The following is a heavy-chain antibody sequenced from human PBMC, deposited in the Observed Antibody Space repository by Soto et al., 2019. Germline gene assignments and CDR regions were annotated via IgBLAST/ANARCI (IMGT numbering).Heavy chain of an antibody. Sequence: EVPLVESGGALVKPGESLTLSCAASGFTFNSAWMTWVRQAPGKGLEWVGRIKSWTDCGRVDTAAHVKGRFTISRDDSKNTFYLQLNSLKSEDTAVYYDTTWRREKSCTSVSCYGDGAYWGQGTLVTVSS. CDR3: TTWRREKSCTSVSCYGDGAY. D-gene: IGHD2-8*01. V-gene: IGHV3-15*02. J-gene: IGHJ4*02. CDR2: IKSWTDCGRV. CDR1: GFTFNSAW.